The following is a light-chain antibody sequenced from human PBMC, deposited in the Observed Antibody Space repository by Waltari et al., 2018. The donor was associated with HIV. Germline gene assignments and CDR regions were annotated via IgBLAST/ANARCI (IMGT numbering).Light chain of an antibody. CDR2: RNN. J-gene: IGLJ3*02. V-gene: IGLV1-40*01. CDR3: QSYDSSVSAWV. CDR1: SSNTGAGYH. Sequence: QPVLTQQSSVSEAPGQRVTISCTGGSSNTGAGYHVHWYQQLPGSVPKLLIYRNNNRPSGVPDRFSGFKSGTSASLVITGLRAEDEADYYCQSYDSSVSAWVFGGGTKLTVL.